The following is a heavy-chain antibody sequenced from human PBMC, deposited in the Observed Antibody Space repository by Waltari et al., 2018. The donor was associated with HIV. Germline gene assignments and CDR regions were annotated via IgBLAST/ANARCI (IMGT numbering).Heavy chain of an antibody. D-gene: IGHD1-26*01. Sequence: QVQLQESGPGLVKPSETLSLTCAVSGYSISSGYYWGWIRQPPGKGLEWIGSVYRSGSTYSNPSLKRRVTISVDTSKNQFSLKLSSVTAADTAVYYCARYAKWEPFFYWGQGTLVTVSS. J-gene: IGHJ4*02. CDR2: VYRSGST. CDR3: ARYAKWEPFFY. V-gene: IGHV4-38-2*01. CDR1: GYSISSGYY.